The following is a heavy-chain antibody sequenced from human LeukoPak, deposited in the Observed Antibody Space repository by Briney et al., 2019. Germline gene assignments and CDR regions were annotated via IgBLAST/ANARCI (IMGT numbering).Heavy chain of an antibody. Sequence: SQTLSLTCTVSGGSITSGGYNWNWVRQHPGKGLEWIGYIYDNGNTYYNPSLKSRVTISVDTSKNQFSLKLSSVTAADTAVYYCAGLNAWTYYYGSGSYSNDYWGQGTLVTVSS. CDR2: IYDNGNT. J-gene: IGHJ4*02. CDR1: GGSITSGGYN. D-gene: IGHD3-10*01. V-gene: IGHV4-31*03. CDR3: AGLNAWTYYYGSGSYSNDY.